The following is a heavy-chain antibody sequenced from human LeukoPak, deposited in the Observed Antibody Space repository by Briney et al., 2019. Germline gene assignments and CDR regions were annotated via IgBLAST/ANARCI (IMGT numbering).Heavy chain of an antibody. CDR1: GFTFSSYW. CDR3: AGERRFLEWLQQFNYYYYYGMDV. D-gene: IGHD3-3*01. V-gene: IGHV3-7*01. CDR2: IKQDGSEK. J-gene: IGHJ6*02. Sequence: PGGSLRLSCAASGFTFSSYWMSWVRQAPGKGLEWVANIKQDGSEKYYVDSVKGRFTISRDNAKNSLYLQMNSLRAEDTAVYYCAGERRFLEWLQQFNYYYYYGMDVWGQGTTVTVSS.